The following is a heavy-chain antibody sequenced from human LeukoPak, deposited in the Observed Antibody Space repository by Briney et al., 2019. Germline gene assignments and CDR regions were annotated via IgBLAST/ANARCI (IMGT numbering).Heavy chain of an antibody. CDR3: AREKAVDTAMENNRFDP. V-gene: IGHV1-2*02. CDR1: GYTFTGYY. J-gene: IGHJ5*02. CDR2: INPNSGGT. D-gene: IGHD5-18*01. Sequence: ASVKVSCKASGYTFTGYYMHWVRQAPGQGLEWMGWINPNSGGTNYAQKFQGRVTMTRDTSISTAYMELSRLRSDDTAVYYCAREKAVDTAMENNRFDPWGQGTLVTVSS.